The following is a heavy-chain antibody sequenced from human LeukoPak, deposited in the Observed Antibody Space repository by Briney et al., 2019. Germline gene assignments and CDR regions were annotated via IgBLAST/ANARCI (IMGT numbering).Heavy chain of an antibody. D-gene: IGHD2-15*01. CDR1: GFTFSSYA. CDR3: AKVPTVVVVAATFDY. J-gene: IGHJ4*02. Sequence: GGSLRLSCAASGFTFSSYAMSWVRQAPGKGLEWASAISGSGGSTYYADSVKGRFTISRDTSKNTLYLQMNSLRAEDTAVYYCAKVPTVVVVAATFDYWGQGTLVTVSS. V-gene: IGHV3-23*01. CDR2: ISGSGGST.